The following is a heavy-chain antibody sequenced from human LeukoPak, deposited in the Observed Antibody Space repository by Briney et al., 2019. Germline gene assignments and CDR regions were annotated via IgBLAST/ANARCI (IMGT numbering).Heavy chain of an antibody. D-gene: IGHD6-19*01. CDR1: GXTFSSYA. CDR2: ISGSGGST. J-gene: IGHJ4*02. V-gene: IGHV3-23*01. Sequence: GESLRLSCAASGXTFSSYAVSWVRQAPGKGLEWVSAISGSGGSTYYADSVKGRFTISRDNSKNTLYLQMNSLRAEDTAVYYCAKAEEQWHPFDYWGQGTLVTVSS. CDR3: AKAEEQWHPFDY.